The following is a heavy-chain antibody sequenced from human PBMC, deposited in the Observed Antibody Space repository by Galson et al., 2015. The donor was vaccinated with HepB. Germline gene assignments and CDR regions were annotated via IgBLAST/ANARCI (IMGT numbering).Heavy chain of an antibody. D-gene: IGHD3-3*01. Sequence: TLSLTCTVSGGSISSGSYYWSWIRQPAGKGLEWIGRVYTSGSTNYNPSLKSRVTISVDTSKNQFSLKLSSVTAADPAVYYCAREYYDFWSSRYYYYGMDVWGQGTTVTASS. CDR3: AREYYDFWSSRYYYYGMDV. J-gene: IGHJ6*02. CDR1: GGSISSGSYY. CDR2: VYTSGST. V-gene: IGHV4-61*02.